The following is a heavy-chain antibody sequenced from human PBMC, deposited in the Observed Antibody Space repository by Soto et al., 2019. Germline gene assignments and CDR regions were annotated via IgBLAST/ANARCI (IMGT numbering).Heavy chain of an antibody. CDR1: GGTFSSYA. J-gene: IGHJ4*02. V-gene: IGHV1-69*13. CDR3: AREMEEVLQYYFDY. CDR2: IIPIFGTA. Sequence: GASLKVSCKASGGTFSSYAISWVRQAPGQGLEWMGGIIPIFGTANYAQKFQGRVTITADESTSTAYMELSSLRSEDTAVYYCAREMEEVLQYYFDYWGQGTLVTVSS. D-gene: IGHD3-16*01.